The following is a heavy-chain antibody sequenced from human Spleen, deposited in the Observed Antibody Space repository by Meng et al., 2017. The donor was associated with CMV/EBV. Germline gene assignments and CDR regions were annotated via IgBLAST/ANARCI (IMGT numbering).Heavy chain of an antibody. V-gene: IGHV3-43*01. CDR2: ITSDGSSA. CDR3: VRDLRDGAWDQLPLYGMDV. CDR1: GLTLRHYA. Sequence: GESLKISCACSGLTLRHYAMLWVRQGPEKGLEWVSLITSDGSSAYYADSVKGRVTVSRDNSKNSLYLQMNSLRTEDTGFYYCVRDLRDGAWDQLPLYGMDVWGRGTTVTVSS. J-gene: IGHJ6*02. D-gene: IGHD2-2*01.